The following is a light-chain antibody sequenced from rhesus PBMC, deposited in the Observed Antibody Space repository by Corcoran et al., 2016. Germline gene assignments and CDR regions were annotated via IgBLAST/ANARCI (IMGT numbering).Light chain of an antibody. Sequence: DIQMTQSPSSLSASVGDTVTITCRASQGISSWLAWYQQKPGKAPKLLIYKASSLQSGVPSRFSGSGAGTDCTLTISSLQSEDFATYYCQQYSSRPLTFGGGTKVEIK. J-gene: IGKJ4*01. V-gene: IGKV1-22*01. CDR3: QQYSSRPLT. CDR2: KAS. CDR1: QGISSW.